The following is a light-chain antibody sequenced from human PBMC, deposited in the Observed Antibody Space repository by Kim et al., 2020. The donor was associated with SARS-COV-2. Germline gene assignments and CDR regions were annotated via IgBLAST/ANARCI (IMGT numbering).Light chain of an antibody. CDR1: QSVSSSF. CDR2: AAS. Sequence: SPGERATLSCRASQSVSSSFLAWYQQKFGQTPRLLIYAASTRATGIPDRFSGSGSGTDFTLTISRPEPEDFAVYYCQHYGSSSWTFGQGTKVDIK. CDR3: QHYGSSSWT. J-gene: IGKJ1*01. V-gene: IGKV3-20*01.